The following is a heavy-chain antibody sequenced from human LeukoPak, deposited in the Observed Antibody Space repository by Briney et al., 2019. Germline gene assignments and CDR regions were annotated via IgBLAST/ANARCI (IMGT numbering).Heavy chain of an antibody. V-gene: IGHV3-48*03. J-gene: IGHJ4*02. CDR3: ARGAAGRQIAAAGY. D-gene: IGHD6-13*01. Sequence: GSLRLSCAASGFIFNIYEMNWVRQAPGKGLEWVSYISSSGSTIYYADSVKGRFTISRDNAKNSLYLQMNSLRTEDTAAYYCARGAAGRQIAAAGYWGQGTLVTVSS. CDR2: ISSSGSTI. CDR1: GFIFNIYE.